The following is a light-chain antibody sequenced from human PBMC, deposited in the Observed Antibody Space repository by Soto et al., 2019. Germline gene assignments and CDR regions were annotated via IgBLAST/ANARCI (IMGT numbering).Light chain of an antibody. Sequence: QSAVTQPPSASATPGHRVTISCSGSSSNIGTNSVCWYQQFPGTAPKLLIYGNNQRPSEVPDRFSGSKSGTSASLAISGLLPEDEADYYCAAWDYSLSAWVFGGGTKLTVL. CDR1: SSNIGTNS. CDR3: AAWDYSLSAWV. V-gene: IGLV1-47*01. CDR2: GNN. J-gene: IGLJ3*02.